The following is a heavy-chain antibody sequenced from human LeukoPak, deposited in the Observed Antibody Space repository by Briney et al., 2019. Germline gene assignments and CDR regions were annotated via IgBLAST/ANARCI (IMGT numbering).Heavy chain of an antibody. D-gene: IGHD3-16*02. Sequence: GGSLRLSCAASGFTFSSYSMNWVRQAPGKGLEWVSYISSSSSTIYYADSVKGRFTISRDNAKNSLYLQMNSLRAEDTAVYYCAPEPYYDYVWGSYRYTADFDYWGQGTLVTVSS. CDR3: APEPYYDYVWGSYRYTADFDY. CDR1: GFTFSSYS. J-gene: IGHJ4*02. CDR2: ISSSSSTI. V-gene: IGHV3-48*01.